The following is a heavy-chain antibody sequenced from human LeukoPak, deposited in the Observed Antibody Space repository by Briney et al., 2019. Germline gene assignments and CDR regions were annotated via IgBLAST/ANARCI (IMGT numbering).Heavy chain of an antibody. Sequence: PGGSLRLSCVASGFTLSANWISWSGQPPGKGLMYISRNNGDGSTTNYADVVKGRFTMSRDNVKNTLYLQMNSLRVEDTAVYYCARDPRNVGLAPWGQGTLVTVSS. V-gene: IGHV3-74*01. CDR3: ARDPRNVGLAP. J-gene: IGHJ5*02. D-gene: IGHD2-15*01. CDR1: GFTLSANW. CDR2: NNGDGSTT.